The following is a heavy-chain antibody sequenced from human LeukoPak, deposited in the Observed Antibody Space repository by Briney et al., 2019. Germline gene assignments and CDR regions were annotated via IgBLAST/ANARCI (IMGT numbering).Heavy chain of an antibody. D-gene: IGHD6-13*01. CDR3: AREEGIAAAGALEY. CDR2: IYHSGNT. V-gene: IGHV4-59*01. J-gene: IGHJ4*02. Sequence: SETLSLTCSVPLDSITSYYWSWIRQPPGKGLEWIGFIYHSGNTNYNPSLTTRVTMSVDTSKTQIILRLSSVTAADTAVYYCAREEGIAAAGALEYWGQGILVTVSS. CDR1: LDSITSYY.